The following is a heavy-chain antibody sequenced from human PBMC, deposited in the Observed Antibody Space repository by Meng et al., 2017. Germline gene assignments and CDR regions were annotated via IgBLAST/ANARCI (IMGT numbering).Heavy chain of an antibody. Sequence: GESLKISCVASGFTFSSYGLTWVRQAPGKGLEWVSTISDSGGSTYYADSVKGRFTISRDNSKNTLYLQMNSLRAEDTAVYYCARDPIGSSWWGGHYYYGMDVWGQGTTVTVSS. CDR3: ARDPIGSSWWGGHYYYGMDV. V-gene: IGHV3-23*01. CDR2: ISDSGGST. J-gene: IGHJ6*02. D-gene: IGHD6-13*01. CDR1: GFTFSSYG.